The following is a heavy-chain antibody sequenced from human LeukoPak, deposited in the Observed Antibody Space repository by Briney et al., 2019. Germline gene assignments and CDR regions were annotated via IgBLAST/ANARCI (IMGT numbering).Heavy chain of an antibody. D-gene: IGHD2-15*01. CDR3: ARGYCSGGSCYSSYYYSYMDV. CDR1: GYSISSGYY. J-gene: IGHJ6*03. V-gene: IGHV4-38-2*02. CDR2: IYHSGRT. Sequence: SETLSLTCTVSGYSISSGYYWGWIRQPPGKGLEWIGSIYHSGRTFYNPSLKSRVTISVDRSKNQFSLKLSSVTAADTAVYYCARGYCSGGSCYSSYYYSYMDVWGKGTTVTVSS.